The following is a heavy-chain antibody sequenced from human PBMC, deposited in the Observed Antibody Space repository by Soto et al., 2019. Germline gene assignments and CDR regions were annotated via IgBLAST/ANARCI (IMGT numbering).Heavy chain of an antibody. J-gene: IGHJ4*02. CDR2: INHSGST. CDR3: ARERKTQKRGYSGYDYGRYYFDY. V-gene: IGHV4-34*01. Sequence: PSETLSLTCAVYGGSFSGYYWSWIRQPPGKGLEWIGEINHSGSTNYNPSLKSRVTISVDTSKNQFSLKLSSVTAADTAVYYCARERKTQKRGYSGYDYGRYYFDYWGQGTLVTVSS. CDR1: GGSFSGYY. D-gene: IGHD5-12*01.